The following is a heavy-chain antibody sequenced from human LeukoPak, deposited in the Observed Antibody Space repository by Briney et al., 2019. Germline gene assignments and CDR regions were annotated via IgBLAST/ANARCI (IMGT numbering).Heavy chain of an antibody. CDR2: ISSSSSYI. CDR1: GFTFSSYA. CDR3: ARDGYGDYHNDYYYYYGMDV. D-gene: IGHD4-17*01. V-gene: IGHV3-21*01. Sequence: GGSLRLSCAASGFTFSSYAMSWVRQAPGKGLEWVSSISSSSSYIYYADSVKGRFTISRDNAKNSLYLQMNSLRAEDTAVYYCARDGYGDYHNDYYYYYGMDVWGQGTTVTVSS. J-gene: IGHJ6*02.